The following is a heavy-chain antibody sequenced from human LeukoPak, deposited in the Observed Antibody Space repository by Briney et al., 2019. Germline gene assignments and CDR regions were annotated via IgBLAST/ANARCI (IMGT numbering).Heavy chain of an antibody. J-gene: IGHJ4*02. CDR2: ISSRSSYR. D-gene: IGHD6-13*01. CDR3: ARDVDSITWTFEFDY. CDR1: GLTFSSYS. V-gene: IGHV3-21*01. Sequence: PGGSLRLSCAASGLTFSSYSMNWVRQAPGKGLEWVSYISSRSSYRYYADSVKGRFTISRDNSKNTLYLQMNSLRAEDTAVYYCARDVDSITWTFEFDYWGQGTLVTVSS.